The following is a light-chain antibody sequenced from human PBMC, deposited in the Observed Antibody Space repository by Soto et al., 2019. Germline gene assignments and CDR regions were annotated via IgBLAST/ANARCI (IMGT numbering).Light chain of an antibody. CDR2: GSD. J-gene: IGLJ2*01. V-gene: IGLV1-44*01. CDR1: TSNIGTYT. Sequence: QSVLSQPPSTSGTPGQRVTISCSGGTSNIGTYTVSWYQQFPETAPRLLIYGSDRRPSGVPDRFSGSKSGTSASLSIGGLHSEDEAHYYCAAWDDSLEGPTFGGGTKLTVL. CDR3: AAWDDSLEGPT.